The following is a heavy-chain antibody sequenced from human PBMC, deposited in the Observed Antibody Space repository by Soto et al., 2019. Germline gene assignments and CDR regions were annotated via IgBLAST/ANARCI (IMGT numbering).Heavy chain of an antibody. Sequence: SETLSLTCTVSGGSVNSNNYYWGWIRQPPGKGLEWIGSIYNSATTYYNPSLKSRVTISVDTSKNLFSLNLSAVTAADTAMYYCGRVVIAASAHPDFDYWGQGPLVTVSS. V-gene: IGHV4-39*01. D-gene: IGHD2-15*01. J-gene: IGHJ4*02. CDR2: IYNSATT. CDR3: GRVVIAASAHPDFDY. CDR1: GGSVNSNNYY.